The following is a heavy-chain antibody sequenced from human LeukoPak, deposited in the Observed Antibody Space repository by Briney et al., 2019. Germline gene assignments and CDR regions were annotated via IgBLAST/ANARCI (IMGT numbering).Heavy chain of an antibody. D-gene: IGHD4-17*01. CDR1: GYSISSGYY. CDR2: IYHSGST. V-gene: IGHV4-38-2*02. CDR3: ARALYGENYYYYYMDV. J-gene: IGHJ6*03. Sequence: SETLSLTCTVSGYSISSGYYWGWVRQPPGKGLEWIGSIYHSGSTYYNPSLKSRVTMSVDTSENQFSLTLSSVTAADTAVYYCARALYGENYYYYYMDVWGKGTTVTVSS.